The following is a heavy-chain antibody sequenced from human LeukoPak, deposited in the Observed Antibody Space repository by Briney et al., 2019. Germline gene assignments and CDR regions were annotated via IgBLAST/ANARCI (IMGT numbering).Heavy chain of an antibody. CDR3: ARHGAAGYSSSWYSLDY. D-gene: IGHD6-13*01. CDR1: GGSLSNWY. V-gene: IGHV4-59*08. Sequence: SETLSLTCTVSGGSLSNWYWSWIRQPPRKGLEWIGYVSHTGSTYYNPSVQSRVTISVDTSKNQFSLKLSSVTATDTAVYYCARHGAAGYSSSWYSLDYWGQGALVTVSS. J-gene: IGHJ4*02. CDR2: VSHTGST.